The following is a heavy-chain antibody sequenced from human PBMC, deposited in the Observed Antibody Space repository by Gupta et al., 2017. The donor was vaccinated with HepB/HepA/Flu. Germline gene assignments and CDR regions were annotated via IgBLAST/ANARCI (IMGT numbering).Heavy chain of an antibody. CDR1: GFTFSNFD. J-gene: IGHJ4*02. CDR3: AKDRGGTYSDY. CDR2: ISYDGNNK. V-gene: IGHV3-30*18. D-gene: IGHD3-10*01. Sequence: QVQLVESGGGVVQPGRSLRLSCSASGFTFSNFDMHWVRQCPGKGLEWVAVISYDGNNKYYTDSVKGRFTVSRDNSKNTLYLQMNSLGPEDTAVYYCAKDRGGTYSDYWGQGTLVTVSS.